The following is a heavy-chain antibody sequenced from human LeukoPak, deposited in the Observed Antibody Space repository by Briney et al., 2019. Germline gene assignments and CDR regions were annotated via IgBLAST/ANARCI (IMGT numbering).Heavy chain of an antibody. CDR3: ARDFPRVWYSSGWYDNGMDV. V-gene: IGHV3-21*01. D-gene: IGHD6-19*01. J-gene: IGHJ6*02. CDR2: ISSSSSYI. CDR1: GFTFSSYS. Sequence: GGSLRLSCAASGFTFSSYSMNWVRQAPGKGLEWVSSISSSSSYIYYADSVKGRFTISRDNAKNSLYLQMNSLRAEDTAVYYCARDFPRVWYSSGWYDNGMDVWGQGTTVTVSS.